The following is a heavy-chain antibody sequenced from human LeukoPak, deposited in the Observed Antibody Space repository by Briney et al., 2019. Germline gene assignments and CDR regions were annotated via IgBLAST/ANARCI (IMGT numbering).Heavy chain of an antibody. CDR2: IYTSGST. D-gene: IGHD5-24*01. Sequence: SETQSLTCTVSGGSISSYYWSWIRQPAGKGLEWIGRIYTSGSTNYNPSLKSRVTMSVDTSKNQFSLKLSSVTAADTAVYYCARGPNYPSPSPFDYWGQGTLVTVSS. CDR3: ARGPNYPSPSPFDY. V-gene: IGHV4-4*07. J-gene: IGHJ4*02. CDR1: GGSISSYY.